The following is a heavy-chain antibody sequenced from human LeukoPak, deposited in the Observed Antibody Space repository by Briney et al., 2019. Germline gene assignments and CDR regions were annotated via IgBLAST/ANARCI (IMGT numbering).Heavy chain of an antibody. J-gene: IGHJ4*02. D-gene: IGHD3-9*01. V-gene: IGHV4-39*01. CDR1: GGSISSSSYY. Sequence: SETLSLTCTVSGGSISSSSYYWGWIRQPPGKGLEWLGSIYYSGSTYYNPSLKSRVTISVDTSKNQFSLKLSSVTAADTAVYYCARQGGRYFDWLLYRYWGQGTLVTVSS. CDR3: ARQGGRYFDWLLYRY. CDR2: IYYSGST.